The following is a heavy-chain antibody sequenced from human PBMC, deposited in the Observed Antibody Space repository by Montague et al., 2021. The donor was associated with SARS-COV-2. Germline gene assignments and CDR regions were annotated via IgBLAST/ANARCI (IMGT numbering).Heavy chain of an antibody. V-gene: IGHV4-59*13. J-gene: IGHJ4*02. CDR1: SGSISNYY. CDR3: ARFRYSDGWTIDY. D-gene: IGHD6-19*01. Sequence: SETLSLTCTVSSGSISNYYWSWIRQPPGKGLEWIGYVYSSGSTNYNPSLEGRVTMSVDTSKNQFSLKLISVTAADTAVYYCARFRYSDGWTIDYWGQGTMVTVSS. CDR2: VYSSGST.